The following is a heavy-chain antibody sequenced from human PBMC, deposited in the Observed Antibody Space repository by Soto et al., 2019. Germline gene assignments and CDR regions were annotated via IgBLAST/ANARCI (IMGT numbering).Heavy chain of an antibody. CDR3: ANFYSGSYSTY. D-gene: IGHD1-26*01. CDR1: GFTLNYYW. CDR2: INSDGSTT. J-gene: IGHJ4*02. V-gene: IGHV3-74*01. Sequence: LRLSCTASGFTLNYYWMHWVRQAPGKGLVWVSRINSDGSTTNYADSVKGRFTISRDNAKNTLYLEMNSLRAEDTAVYYCANFYSGSYSTYWGQGTLVTVSS.